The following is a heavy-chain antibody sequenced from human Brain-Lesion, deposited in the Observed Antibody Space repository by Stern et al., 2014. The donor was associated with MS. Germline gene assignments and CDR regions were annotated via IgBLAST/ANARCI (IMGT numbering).Heavy chain of an antibody. J-gene: IGHJ3*02. CDR2: VSHRGGT. Sequence: QVQLQQWGAGLLKPSETLSLSCAVYGGFLSGHYWNWIRQSPGKGLEWIGEVSHRGGTNYNPSLKSRVSISADTAKGAFSLRLNSVTAADTAVYHCVREHWENRGGFDMWSQGTLVTVSS. CDR3: VREHWENRGGFDM. D-gene: IGHD1-26*01. V-gene: IGHV4-34*01. CDR1: GGFLSGHY.